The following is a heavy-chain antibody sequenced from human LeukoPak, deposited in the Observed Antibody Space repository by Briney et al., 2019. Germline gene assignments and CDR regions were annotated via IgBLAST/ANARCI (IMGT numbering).Heavy chain of an antibody. J-gene: IGHJ4*02. CDR3: ASGVYYDFWSGSFDY. CDR1: GGTFSSYT. V-gene: IGHV1-69*08. CDR2: IIPILGTA. Sequence: SVKVSCKASGGTFSSYTISWVRQAPGQGLEWMGRIIPILGTANYAQKFQGRVTITADKSTSTAYMELSSLRSEDTAVYYCASGVYYDFWSGSFDYWGQGTLVTVSS. D-gene: IGHD3-3*01.